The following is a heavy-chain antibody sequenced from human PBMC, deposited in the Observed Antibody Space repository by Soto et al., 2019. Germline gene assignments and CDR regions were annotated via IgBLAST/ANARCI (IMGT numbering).Heavy chain of an antibody. V-gene: IGHV1-2*04. CDR2: INPNSGGT. Sequence: QVQLVQSGAEVKKPGASVKVSCKASGYTFTGYYMHWVRQAPGQGLEWMGWINPNSGGTNYAQKFQGWVTRTRDTSISTAYMELSRLRSDDTAVYYCARRLRGGPLADWYFDLWGRGTLVTVSS. CDR1: GYTFTGYY. CDR3: ARRLRGGPLADWYFDL. D-gene: IGHD4-17*01. J-gene: IGHJ2*01.